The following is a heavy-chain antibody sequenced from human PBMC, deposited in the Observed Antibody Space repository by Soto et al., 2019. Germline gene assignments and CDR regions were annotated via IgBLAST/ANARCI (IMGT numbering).Heavy chain of an antibody. Sequence: GGSLRPSCAASGFTFSSYDMHWVRQATGKGLEWVSAIGTAGDTYYPGSVKGRFTISRENAKNSLYLQMNSLRAEDTAVYYCARVTPGGYYYYYGMDVWGQGTTVTVSS. D-gene: IGHD5-18*01. CDR3: ARVTPGGYYYYYGMDV. CDR2: IGTAGDT. V-gene: IGHV3-13*01. J-gene: IGHJ6*02. CDR1: GFTFSSYD.